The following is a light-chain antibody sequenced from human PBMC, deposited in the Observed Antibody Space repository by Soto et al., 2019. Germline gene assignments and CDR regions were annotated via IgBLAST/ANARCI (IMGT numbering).Light chain of an antibody. J-gene: IGKJ5*01. Sequence: EIVLTQSPGTLSLSPGERATLSCRASQSVSSKLAWYQQKPGQAPRLLIYGASTRATGIPARFSGSGSGTEFTLTISSLQSEDFAVYYCQQYNNWFSITFGQGTRLEIK. V-gene: IGKV3-15*01. CDR1: QSVSSK. CDR3: QQYNNWFSIT. CDR2: GAS.